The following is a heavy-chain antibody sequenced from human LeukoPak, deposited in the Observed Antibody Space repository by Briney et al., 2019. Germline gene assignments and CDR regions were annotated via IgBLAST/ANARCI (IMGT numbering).Heavy chain of an antibody. V-gene: IGHV4-34*01. J-gene: IGHJ5*02. CDR2: INHSGST. CDR3: ARGRSGWYWFDP. D-gene: IGHD6-19*01. CDR1: GGSFSGYY. Sequence: PSETLSLTRAVYGGSFSGYYWSWIRQPPGKGLEWIGEINHSGSTNYNPSLKSRVTISVDTSKNQFSLKLSSVTAADTAVYYCARGRSGWYWFDPWGQGTLVTVSS.